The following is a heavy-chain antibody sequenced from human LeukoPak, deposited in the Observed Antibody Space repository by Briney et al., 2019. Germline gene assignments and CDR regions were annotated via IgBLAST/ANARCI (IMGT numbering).Heavy chain of an antibody. CDR1: GYRFTSYW. Sequence: GESLKISCKGSGYRFTSYWIGWVRQIPGKGLEWMGIFYSGDSDSRYSPSFQGQVTISADKSISTAYLQWSSLKASDTAMYYCASSGRCSSTSRYDAFDIWGQGTMVTVSS. J-gene: IGHJ3*02. V-gene: IGHV5-51*01. CDR2: FYSGDSDS. CDR3: ASSGRCSSTSRYDAFDI. D-gene: IGHD2-2*01.